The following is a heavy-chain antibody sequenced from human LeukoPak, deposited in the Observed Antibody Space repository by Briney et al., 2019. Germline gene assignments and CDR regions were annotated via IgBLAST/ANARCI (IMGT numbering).Heavy chain of an antibody. Sequence: PSETLSLTCTVSGGSVSSGSYYWNWIRQSPSRGLEWLGRTYYRSKWYYNYAVSVKDRIIINPDISKNQFSLQLNSVTPEDTAVYYCASYYYHYWGQGTLVTVSS. CDR3: ASYYYHY. J-gene: IGHJ4*02. CDR2: TYYRSKWYY. D-gene: IGHD3-22*01. CDR1: GGSVSSGSYY. V-gene: IGHV6-1*01.